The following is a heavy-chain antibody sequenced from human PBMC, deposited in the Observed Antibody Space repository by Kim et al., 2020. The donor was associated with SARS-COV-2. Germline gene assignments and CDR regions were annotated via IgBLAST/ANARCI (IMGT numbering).Heavy chain of an antibody. CDR2: T. CDR3: IRHAVDTPMAP. D-gene: IGHD5-18*01. J-gene: IGHJ5*02. Sequence: TADAESVKGRFTVSRDDSKNTADLQMNSLKTEDTAVYYCIRHAVDTPMAPWGQGTLVTVSS. V-gene: IGHV3-73*01.